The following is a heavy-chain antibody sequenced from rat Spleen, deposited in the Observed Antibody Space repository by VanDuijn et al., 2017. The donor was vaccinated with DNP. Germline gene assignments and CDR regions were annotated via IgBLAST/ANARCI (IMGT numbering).Heavy chain of an antibody. CDR2: IIYDGSRT. Sequence: EVQLVASGGGLVQPGRSLKLSCAASGFTFSDYYMAWVRQAPTKGLEWVTTIIYDGSRTYYRDSVKGRFTISRDSAKSTLYLQMEGLRSEDTATYYCATHTFTPGITTPFAYWGQGTLVTVSS. V-gene: IGHV5S10*01. CDR1: GFTFSDYY. J-gene: IGHJ3*01. D-gene: IGHD1-4*01. CDR3: ATHTFTPGITTPFAY.